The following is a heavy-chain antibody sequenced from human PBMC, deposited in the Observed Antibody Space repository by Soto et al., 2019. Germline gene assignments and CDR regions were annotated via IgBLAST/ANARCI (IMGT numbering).Heavy chain of an antibody. J-gene: IGHJ6*02. Sequence: ASVKVSCKASGYSFTDYYMHWVRQAPGQGLEWMGWINPDSGGTNYAQKFQGRITMTRDTSISTAYMELSRLKSDDTAVYYCATLRGPRRTYYYHMDVWGQGTTVTVSS. CDR3: ATLRGPRRTYYYHMDV. CDR1: GYSFTDYY. V-gene: IGHV1-2*02. CDR2: INPDSGGT. D-gene: IGHD3-10*01.